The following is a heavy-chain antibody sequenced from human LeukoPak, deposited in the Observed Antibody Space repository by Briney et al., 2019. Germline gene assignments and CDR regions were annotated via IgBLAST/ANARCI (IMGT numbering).Heavy chain of an antibody. Sequence: GASVKVSCKASGYTFTSYGISWVRQAPGQGLEWMGWISAYNGNTNYAQKPQGRVTMTTDTSTSTAYMELSSLRSEDTAVYYCATGPGYYYYMDVWGKGTTVTVSS. CDR3: ATGPGYYYYMDV. V-gene: IGHV1-18*01. CDR2: ISAYNGNT. CDR1: GYTFTSYG. J-gene: IGHJ6*03.